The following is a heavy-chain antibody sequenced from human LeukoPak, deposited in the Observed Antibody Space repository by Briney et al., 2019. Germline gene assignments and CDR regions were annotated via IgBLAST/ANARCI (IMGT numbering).Heavy chain of an antibody. Sequence: GSLRLSCAASGFTFSSYAMSWVRHAPGKGLEWIAEINHSGSTNYNPSLKSRVTISVDTSKNQFSLTLTSVTAADTAVYYCAREGSSGYFGYWGQGTLVTVSS. CDR3: AREGSSGYFGY. D-gene: IGHD3-22*01. CDR1: GFTFSSYA. J-gene: IGHJ4*02. V-gene: IGHV4-34*01. CDR2: INHSGST.